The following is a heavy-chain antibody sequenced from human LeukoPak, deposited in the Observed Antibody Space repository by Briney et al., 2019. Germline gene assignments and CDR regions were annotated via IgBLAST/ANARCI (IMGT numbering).Heavy chain of an antibody. J-gene: IGHJ5*02. CDR1: GGSISSGGYS. Sequence: SSETLSLTCAVSGGSISSGGYSWSWIRQPPGKGLEWIGYIYHSGSTYYNPSLKSRVTISVDRSKNQFSLKLSSVTAADTAVYYCARALVLWFGELSWFDHWGQGTLVTVSS. CDR3: ARALVLWFGELSWFDH. V-gene: IGHV4-30-2*01. D-gene: IGHD3-10*01. CDR2: IYHSGST.